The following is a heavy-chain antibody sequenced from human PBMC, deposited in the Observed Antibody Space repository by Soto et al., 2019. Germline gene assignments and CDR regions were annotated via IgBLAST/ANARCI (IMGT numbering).Heavy chain of an antibody. CDR2: IYYSGST. V-gene: IGHV4-59*08. CDR1: GGSISSYY. J-gene: IGHJ5*02. D-gene: IGHD2-15*01. Sequence: QVQLQESGPGLVKPSETLSLTCTVSGGSISSYYWSWIRQPPGKGLEWIGFIYYSGSTNYNPSLKRRVPISVDTSKNQFSLKLSSVTAADTAVYYWARQSRYCSGSNCKTWFDPWGQGTLVTVSS. CDR3: ARQSRYCSGSNCKTWFDP.